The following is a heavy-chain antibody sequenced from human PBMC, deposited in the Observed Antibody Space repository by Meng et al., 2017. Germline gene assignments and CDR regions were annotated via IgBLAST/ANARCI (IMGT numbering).Heavy chain of an antibody. D-gene: IGHD2-15*01. CDR2: LNAGNGDT. Sequence: GQLGQSGAEVKEPGASVKVSCKASGYTFTSYAMHWVRQAPGQSLEWMGWLNAGNGDTKYSQKFQGRVTITRDSSASTAYMELSSLRSEDTAVYYCARDSCTGGICYRGSFDYWAQGTLVTVSS. V-gene: IGHV1-3*01. J-gene: IGHJ4*02. CDR3: ARDSCTGGICYRGSFDY. CDR1: GYTFTSYA.